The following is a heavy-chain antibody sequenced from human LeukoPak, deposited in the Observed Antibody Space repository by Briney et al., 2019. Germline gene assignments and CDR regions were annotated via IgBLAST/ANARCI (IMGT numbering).Heavy chain of an antibody. CDR3: AKAYRIGHPRFYY. J-gene: IGHJ4*02. V-gene: IGHV1-69*05. Sequence: PSVKPSCKASARTFTSYAISWVRQAAGQGLGWMGGTIPIFGTAKYTRKFQGRITITTDESTSTAYMELSSLRSEDTAVYYCAKAYRIGHPRFYYWGQGTLVTVSS. CDR2: TIPIFGTA. D-gene: IGHD2/OR15-2a*01. CDR1: ARTFTSYA.